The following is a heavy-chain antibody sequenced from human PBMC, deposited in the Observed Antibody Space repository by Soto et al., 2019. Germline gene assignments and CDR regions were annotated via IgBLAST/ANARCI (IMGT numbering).Heavy chain of an antibody. D-gene: IGHD2-2*01. CDR2: ISYDGSNK. CDR1: GFTFSSYG. Sequence: HPGGSLRLSCAASGFTFSSYGMHWVRQAPGKGLEWVAVISYDGSNKYYADSVKGRFTISRDNSKNTLYLQMNSLRAEDTAVYYCAKDKSGVVSAATDAFEIWGQGTLVTVSS. CDR3: AKDKSGVVSAATDAFEI. J-gene: IGHJ3*02. V-gene: IGHV3-30*18.